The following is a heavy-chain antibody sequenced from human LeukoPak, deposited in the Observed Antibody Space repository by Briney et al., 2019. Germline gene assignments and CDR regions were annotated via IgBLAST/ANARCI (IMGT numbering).Heavy chain of an antibody. CDR1: GFTFSSYS. V-gene: IGHV3-48*01. D-gene: IGHD3-10*01. J-gene: IGHJ4*02. CDR3: ARGAGSGSYYVY. CDR2: ISRSSSTI. Sequence: PGGSLRLSCAASGFTFSSYSMNWVRQAPGRGLEWVSYISRSSSTIYYADSVKGRFTISRDNAKNSLYLQMNSLRAEDTAVYYCARGAGSGSYYVYWGQGTRVTVSS.